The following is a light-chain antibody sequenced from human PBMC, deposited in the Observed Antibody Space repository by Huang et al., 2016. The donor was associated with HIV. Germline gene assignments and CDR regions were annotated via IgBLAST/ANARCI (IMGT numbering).Light chain of an antibody. CDR1: LSVSNY. CDR3: QHRGN. Sequence: EIVLTQSPATLSLSPGVRATLSCRASLSVSNYLAWYQQKPGQAPRLLIYDASNRATGIPARFSGSGSGTDFTLTISSLDPEDFANYYCQHRGNFGQGTRLEIK. V-gene: IGKV3-11*01. CDR2: DAS. J-gene: IGKJ5*01.